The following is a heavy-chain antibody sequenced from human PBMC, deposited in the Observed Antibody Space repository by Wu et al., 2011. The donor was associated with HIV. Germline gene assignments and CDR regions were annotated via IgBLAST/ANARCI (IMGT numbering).Heavy chain of an antibody. J-gene: IGHJ4*02. D-gene: IGHD6-19*01. CDR3: ARGLSGTFDL. Sequence: QVQLVQSGAEVKKPGSSVKVSCKASGGNFRSHAIKWVRQAPGQGLEWMGGIIHAQRFQGRLTITTDESTSTAFMELSSLRSEDTAVYYCARGLSGTFDLWGQGTLVTVAS. CDR1: GGNFRSHA. V-gene: IGHV1-69*01. CDR2: II.